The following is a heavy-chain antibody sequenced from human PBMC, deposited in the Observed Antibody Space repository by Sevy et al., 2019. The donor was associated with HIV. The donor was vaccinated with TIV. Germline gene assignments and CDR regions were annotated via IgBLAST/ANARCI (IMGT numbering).Heavy chain of an antibody. D-gene: IGHD5-18*01. CDR3: AREVRGYSYGLNWYFDL. CDR1: GGSISSYY. J-gene: IGHJ2*01. V-gene: IGHV4-59*01. CDR2: IYYSGST. Sequence: SETLSLTCTVSGGSISSYYWSWIRQPPGKGLEWIGYIYYSGSTNYNPSLKSRVTISVDTSKNQFSLKLSSVTAADTAGYYCAREVRGYSYGLNWYFDLWGRGTLVTVSS.